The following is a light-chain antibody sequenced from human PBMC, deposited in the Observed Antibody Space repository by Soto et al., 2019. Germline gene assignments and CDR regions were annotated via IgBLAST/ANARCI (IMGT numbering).Light chain of an antibody. V-gene: IGKV3-15*01. Sequence: IVMKQSPASLCVCPGERDNLXCRASQSGIRNLAWYQQRPGESPRLLIYGASTRANGIPPRFIGSGSGTEFTRPIGSRQSEDFAVYYGQQYNNWPRTFGQGTKVDIK. CDR2: GAS. CDR3: QQYNNWPRT. CDR1: QSGIRN. J-gene: IGKJ1*01.